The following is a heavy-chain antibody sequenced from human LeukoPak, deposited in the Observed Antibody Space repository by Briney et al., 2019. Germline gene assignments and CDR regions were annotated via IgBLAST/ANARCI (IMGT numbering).Heavy chain of an antibody. J-gene: IGHJ5*02. V-gene: IGHV3-30*03. CDR2: ISYDGSNK. Sequence: GGSLRLSCAASGFTFSSYGMHWVRQAPGKGLEWVAVISYDGSNKYYADSVEGRFTISRDNSKNTLYLQMNSLRAEDTAVYYCARDSYSGSYYSWFDPWGQGTLVTVSS. CDR3: ARDSYSGSYYSWFDP. CDR1: GFTFSSYG. D-gene: IGHD1-26*01.